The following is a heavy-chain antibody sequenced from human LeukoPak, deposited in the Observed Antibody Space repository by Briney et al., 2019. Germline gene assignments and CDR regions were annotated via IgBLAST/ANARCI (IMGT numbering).Heavy chain of an antibody. CDR2: ISDEGST. J-gene: IGHJ4*02. Sequence: GGSLRLSCAASGFTFSNFWMHWVRKVPGQGLVWVSGISDEGSTYYADSVKGRFTISRDNSKNTLYLQMSSLRAEDTAVYYCARSIEYWGQGTLVTVSS. CDR1: GFTFSNFW. V-gene: IGHV3-74*01. CDR3: ARSIEY.